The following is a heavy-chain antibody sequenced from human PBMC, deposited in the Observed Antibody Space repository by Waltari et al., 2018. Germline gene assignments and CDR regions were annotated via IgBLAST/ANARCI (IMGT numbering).Heavy chain of an antibody. CDR3: ARDINSREDY. J-gene: IGHJ4*02. V-gene: IGHV3-21*01. D-gene: IGHD1-20*01. CDR2: ISSSTSYI. CDR1: GFTFSTYS. Sequence: EVQLVESGGGLVKPGGSLRLSSAASGFTFSTYSMNWVRQAPGKGLEWVSSISSSTSYIYYADSVKGRFTISRDNARNSLYLQMNSLRAEDTAVYYCARDINSREDYWGQGTLVTVSS.